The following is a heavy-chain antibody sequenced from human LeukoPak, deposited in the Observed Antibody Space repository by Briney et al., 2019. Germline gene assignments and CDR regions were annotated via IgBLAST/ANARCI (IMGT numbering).Heavy chain of an antibody. CDR2: INHSGST. CDR3: ARVGGSYYNYYYYYYMDV. D-gene: IGHD1-26*01. V-gene: IGHV4-34*01. J-gene: IGHJ6*03. Sequence: PSETLSLTCAVYGGSFSGYYWSWIRQPPGKGLEWIGEINHSGSTNYNPSLKSRVTISVDTSKNQFSLKLSSVTAADTAVYYCARVGGSYYNYYYYYYMDVWGKGTTVTVSS. CDR1: GGSFSGYY.